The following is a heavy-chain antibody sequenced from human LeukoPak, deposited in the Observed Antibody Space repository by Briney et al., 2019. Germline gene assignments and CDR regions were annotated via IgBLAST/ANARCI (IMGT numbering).Heavy chain of an antibody. CDR2: IYTSGST. Sequence: SQTLSLTCTVSGGSISSGGYYWAWIRQPAGKGLEWIGRIYTSGSTNYNPSLKSRVTLSVDTSKNQFSLKLSSVTAADTAVYYCARGTDCGGKEYFQHWGQGTLVTVSS. V-gene: IGHV4-61*02. D-gene: IGHD4-23*01. J-gene: IGHJ1*01. CDR3: ARGTDCGGKEYFQH. CDR1: GGSISSGGYY.